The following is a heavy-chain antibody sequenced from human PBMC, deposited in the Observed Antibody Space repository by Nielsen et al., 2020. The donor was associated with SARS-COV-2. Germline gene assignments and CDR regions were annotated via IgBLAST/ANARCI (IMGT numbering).Heavy chain of an antibody. D-gene: IGHD1-20*01. J-gene: IGHJ4*02. CDR1: GFTFSSYA. CDR2: ISGSGGST. V-gene: IGHV3-23*01. Sequence: GESLKISCAASGFTFSSYAMSWVRQAPRKGLEWVSAISGSGGSTYYADSVKGRFTISRDNSKNTLYLQMNSLRAEDTAVYYCAKFITNIEYYFDYWGQGTLVTVSS. CDR3: AKFITNIEYYFDY.